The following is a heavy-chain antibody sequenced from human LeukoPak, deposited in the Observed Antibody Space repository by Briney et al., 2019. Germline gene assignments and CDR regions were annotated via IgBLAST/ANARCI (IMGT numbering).Heavy chain of an antibody. J-gene: IGHJ4*02. CDR1: GFTFSSYE. Sequence: PGGSLRLSCVASGFTFSSYEMNWVRQAPGKGLEWVSYISSSGSTIYYADSVKGRFTISRDNAKNSLYLQMNSLRAEDTAVYYCARALDVGTSIDYWGQGTLVTVSS. CDR2: ISSSGSTI. CDR3: ARALDVGTSIDY. D-gene: IGHD1-1*01. V-gene: IGHV3-48*03.